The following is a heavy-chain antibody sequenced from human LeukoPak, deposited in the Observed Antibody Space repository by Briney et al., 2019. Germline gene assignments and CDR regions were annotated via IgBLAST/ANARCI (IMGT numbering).Heavy chain of an antibody. V-gene: IGHV3-7*01. CDR2: IKQDGSEK. CDR1: GFTFSSYW. D-gene: IGHD3-22*01. Sequence: GGSLRLSCAASGFTFSSYWMSWVRQAPGKGLEWVANIKQDGSEKYYVDSVKGRFTISRDNAKNSLYLQMNSLRAEDTAVYYCARDWFDSSGYWPYYYYYYMDVWGKGTTVTLSS. J-gene: IGHJ6*03. CDR3: ARDWFDSSGYWPYYYYYYMDV.